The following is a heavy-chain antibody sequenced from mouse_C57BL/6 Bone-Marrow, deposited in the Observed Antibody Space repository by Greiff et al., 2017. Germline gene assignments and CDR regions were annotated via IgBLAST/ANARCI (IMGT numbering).Heavy chain of an antibody. CDR3: VTGTFAY. V-gene: IGHV1-59*01. CDR2: IDPSDSYT. Sequence: QVQLQQPGAELVRPGTSVKLSCKASGYTFTSYWMHWVKQRPGQGLEWIGVIDPSDSYTNYNQKFKGKATLTVDTSSSTAYMQPSSLTSEDSAVYYCVTGTFAYWGQGTLVTVSA. J-gene: IGHJ3*01. CDR1: GYTFTSYW. D-gene: IGHD4-1*01.